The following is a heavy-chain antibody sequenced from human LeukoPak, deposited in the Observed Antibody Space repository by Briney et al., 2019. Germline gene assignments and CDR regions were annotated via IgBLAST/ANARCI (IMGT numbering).Heavy chain of an antibody. CDR1: GGSFSGYY. Sequence: SETLSLTCAVYGGSFSGYYWSWIRQPPGKGLEWIGEINHSGSTNYNPSLKSRVTISVDTSKHQFSLKLSSVTAADTAMYYCARQGDGGRAFDHWGQGILVTVSS. J-gene: IGHJ4*02. D-gene: IGHD4-23*01. V-gene: IGHV4-34*01. CDR3: ARQGDGGRAFDH. CDR2: INHSGST.